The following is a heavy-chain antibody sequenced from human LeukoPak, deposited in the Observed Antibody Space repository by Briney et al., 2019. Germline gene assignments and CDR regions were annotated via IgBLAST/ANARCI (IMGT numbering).Heavy chain of an antibody. CDR1: GYTFTSYD. V-gene: IGHV1-8*01. CDR2: MNPNSGNT. CDR3: ARAEIFGVPPYYYYMDV. D-gene: IGHD3-3*01. J-gene: IGHJ6*03. Sequence: ASVKVSCKASGYTFTSYDINWVRQATGQGLEWLGWMNPNSGNTGYAQKFQGRVTMTRNTSISTAYMELSSLRAEDTAVYYCARAEIFGVPPYYYYMDVWGKGTTVTVSS.